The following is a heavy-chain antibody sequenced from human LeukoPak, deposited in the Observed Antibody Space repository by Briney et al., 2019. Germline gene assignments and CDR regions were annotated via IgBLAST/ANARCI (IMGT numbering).Heavy chain of an antibody. CDR1: GGSFSGYY. D-gene: IGHD6-13*01. CDR3: ARQGPRAALRRDYYYYGMDV. Sequence: PSETLSLTCAVYGGSFSGYYWSWIRQPPGKGLEWIGEINHSGSTNYNPSLKSRVTISVDTSKNQFSLKLSSVTAADTAVYYCARQGPRAALRRDYYYYGMDVWGQGTTVTVSS. J-gene: IGHJ6*02. V-gene: IGHV4-34*01. CDR2: INHSGST.